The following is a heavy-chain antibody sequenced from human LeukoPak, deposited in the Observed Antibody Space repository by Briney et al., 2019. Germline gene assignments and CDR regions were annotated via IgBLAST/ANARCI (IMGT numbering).Heavy chain of an antibody. Sequence: PSQTLSLTCSVSGGSISSGDYYWSWIRQHPGKGLEWIGYIYYRGSTYYNSSLKSRVTISVDTSKNQFSLKLSSVTAADTAVYYCARAIIGTTYNYYYYMDVWGKGTTVTVSS. CDR1: GGSISSGDYY. CDR3: ARAIIGTTYNYYYYMDV. J-gene: IGHJ6*03. D-gene: IGHD1-7*01. V-gene: IGHV4-31*03. CDR2: IYYRGST.